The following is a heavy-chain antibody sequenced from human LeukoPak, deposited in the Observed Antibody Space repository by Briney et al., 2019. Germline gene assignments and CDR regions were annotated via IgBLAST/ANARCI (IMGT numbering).Heavy chain of an antibody. CDR3: ARSYDFWSGYFDY. V-gene: IGHV1-46*01. CDR1: GYSFTSYY. D-gene: IGHD3-3*01. J-gene: IGHJ4*02. Sequence: GASVKVSCKASGYSFTSYYTHWVRQAPGQGLEWMGIINPSGGSTSYAQKFQGRVTMTRDTSISTAYMELSRLRSDDTAVYYCARSYDFWSGYFDYWGQGTLVTVSS. CDR2: INPSGGST.